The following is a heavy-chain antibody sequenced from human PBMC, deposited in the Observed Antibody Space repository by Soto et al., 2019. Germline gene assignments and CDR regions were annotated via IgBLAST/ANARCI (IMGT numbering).Heavy chain of an antibody. D-gene: IGHD3-10*01. CDR1: GFTFSSYA. CDR2: ISGSGGST. CDR3: AVYGSGSYYSYYYYGMDV. J-gene: IGHJ6*02. Sequence: PGGSLRLSCAASGFTFSSYAMSWVRQAPGEGLEWVSAISGSGGSTYYADSVKGRFTISRDNSKNTLYLQMNSLRAEDTAVYYCAVYGSGSYYSYYYYGMDVWGQGTTVTVSS. V-gene: IGHV3-23*01.